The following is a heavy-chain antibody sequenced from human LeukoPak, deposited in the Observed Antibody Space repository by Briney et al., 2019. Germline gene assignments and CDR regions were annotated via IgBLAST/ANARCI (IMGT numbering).Heavy chain of an antibody. CDR3: ARVVAPKGRGPWYYFDY. J-gene: IGHJ4*02. CDR1: GGSISSSSYY. D-gene: IGHD5-12*01. Sequence: SETLSLTRTVSGGSISSSSYYWGWIRQPPGKGLEWIGSIYYSGSTYYNPSLKSRVTISVDTSKNQFSLKLSSVTAADTAVYYCARVVAPKGRGPWYYFDYWGQGTLVTVSS. CDR2: IYYSGST. V-gene: IGHV4-39*07.